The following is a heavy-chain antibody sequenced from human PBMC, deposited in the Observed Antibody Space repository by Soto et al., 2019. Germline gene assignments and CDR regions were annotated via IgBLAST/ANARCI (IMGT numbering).Heavy chain of an antibody. D-gene: IGHD1-7*01. CDR2: IYSGGDT. V-gene: IGHV3-66*01. Sequence: EVQLVESGGGLVQPGGSLRLSCAASGFTVSSNYMSWVRQAPGKGLEWVAFIYSGGDTYYADSVKGTFTISRDTSKNTLYLQMNSLRAEDTAVYYCARVKVHGRNYGTYYYYYMDVWGKGTTVTVSS. CDR3: ARVKVHGRNYGTYYYYYMDV. CDR1: GFTVSSNY. J-gene: IGHJ6*03.